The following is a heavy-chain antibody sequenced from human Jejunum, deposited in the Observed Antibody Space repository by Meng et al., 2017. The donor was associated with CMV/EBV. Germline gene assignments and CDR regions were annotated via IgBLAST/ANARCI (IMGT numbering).Heavy chain of an antibody. CDR1: GYTFSDYA. D-gene: IGHD1-14*01. J-gene: IGHJ4*02. CDR2: SLPILYTA. CDR3: ARARGWYYFDL. V-gene: IGHV1-69*05. Sequence: KASGYTFSDYAFNWVRQAPGQGLEWMGGSLPILYTAGYAQKFQGRVTITTDDSTATAYVELSNLRSDDTAVYYCARARGWYYFDLWGQGTLVTVSS.